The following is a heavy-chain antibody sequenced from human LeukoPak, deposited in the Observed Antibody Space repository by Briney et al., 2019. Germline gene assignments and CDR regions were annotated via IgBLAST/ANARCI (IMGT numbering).Heavy chain of an antibody. CDR1: GFTFSYYY. CDR3: AFAGSGWYFDY. V-gene: IGHV3-11*01. J-gene: IGHJ4*02. D-gene: IGHD6-19*01. CDR2: ISSGGGTI. Sequence: GGSLRLSCAASGFTFSYYYMSGVRQAPGKGLEWVSYISSGGGTIYYADSVKGRFTISRDNAKNSLYLQMNSLRADDTAVYYCAFAGSGWYFDYWGQGTLVTVSS.